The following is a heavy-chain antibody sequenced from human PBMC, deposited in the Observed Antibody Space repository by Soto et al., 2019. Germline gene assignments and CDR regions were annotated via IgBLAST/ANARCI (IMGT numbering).Heavy chain of an antibody. D-gene: IGHD1-26*01. V-gene: IGHV4-31*03. CDR2: IYYSGST. Sequence: PSETLSLTCTVSGGSISSGGYYWSWIRQHPGKGLEWIGYIYYSGSTYYNPSLKSRVTISVDTSKNQFSLKLSSVTAADTAVYYCAARIVGAKFDPWGQGTLVTVSS. CDR3: AARIVGAKFDP. CDR1: GGSISSGGYY. J-gene: IGHJ5*02.